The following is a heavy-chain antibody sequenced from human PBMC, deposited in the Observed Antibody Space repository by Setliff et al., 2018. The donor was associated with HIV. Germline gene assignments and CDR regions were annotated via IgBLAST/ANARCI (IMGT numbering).Heavy chain of an antibody. CDR1: GVYGVYRAQY. D-gene: IGHD3-22*01. V-gene: IGHV4-39*01. CDR3: ASRVYYYDSSGYLREEGFDP. J-gene: IGHJ5*02. CDR2: IYYSGST. Sequence: PSETLSLTCAVYGVYGVYRAQYSWSWIRQPPGKGLEWIGSIYYSGSTYYNPSLKSRVTISVDTSKNQFSLKLSSVTAADAAVYYCASRVYYYDSSGYLREEGFDPWGQGTLVTVSS.